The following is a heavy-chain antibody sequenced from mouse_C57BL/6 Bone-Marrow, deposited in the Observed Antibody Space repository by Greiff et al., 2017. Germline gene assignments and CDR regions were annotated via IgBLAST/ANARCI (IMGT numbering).Heavy chain of an antibody. J-gene: IGHJ3*01. CDR1: GFSLNTFDMS. V-gene: IGHV8-8*01. CDR3: ARGYYGSSSVFAY. D-gene: IGHD1-1*01. CDR2: IWWDDDK. Sequence: QVQLQQSGPGILQPSPTLSLSCSFSGFSLNTFDMSVGWIRPPSGKGLEWLAHIWWDDDKYYNPALKSRLTISKDTSKNLVFLKIAHVYTADTATNYGARGYYGSSSVFAYWGQGTLVTVSA.